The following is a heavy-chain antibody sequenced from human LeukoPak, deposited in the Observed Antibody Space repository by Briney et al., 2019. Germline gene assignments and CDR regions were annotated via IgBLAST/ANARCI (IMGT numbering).Heavy chain of an antibody. CDR3: ARDLGGYSYGSHFDY. J-gene: IGHJ4*02. CDR2: IQYDGVNK. V-gene: IGHV3-30*02. D-gene: IGHD5-18*01. CDR1: GFTFSKYA. Sequence: GGSLRLSCAASGFTFSKYAMHWARQAPGKGLEWVAFIQYDGVNKYYADSVKGRFTISRDNAKNSLYLQMNSLRAEDTAVYYCARDLGGYSYGSHFDYWGQGTLVTVSS.